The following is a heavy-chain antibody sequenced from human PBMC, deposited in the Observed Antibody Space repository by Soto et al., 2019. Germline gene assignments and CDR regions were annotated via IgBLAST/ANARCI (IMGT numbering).Heavy chain of an antibody. Sequence: EVQLLESGGGLVQPGGSLRLSCAASGFTFSSYAMSWVRQAPGKGLEGVSAISGSGGSTYYADSVKGRFTISRDNSKNTLYLQMNSLRAEDTAVYYCAKDRLVAEEGFDLWGRGTLVTVSS. CDR3: AKDRLVAEEGFDL. CDR2: ISGSGGST. V-gene: IGHV3-23*01. D-gene: IGHD2-15*01. CDR1: GFTFSSYA. J-gene: IGHJ2*01.